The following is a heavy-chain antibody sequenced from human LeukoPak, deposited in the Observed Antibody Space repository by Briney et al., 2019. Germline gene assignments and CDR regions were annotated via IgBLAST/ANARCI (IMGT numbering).Heavy chain of an antibody. D-gene: IGHD5-12*01. CDR3: AKGGTYSGYDSHYYYYGMDV. V-gene: IGHV3-23*01. CDR2: ISGSGGST. J-gene: IGHJ6*02. Sequence: SGGSLRLSCAASGFTFDDYGMSWVRQAPGKGLEWVSAISGSGGSTYYADSVKGRFTIFRDNSKNTLYLQMNSLRAEDTAVYYCAKGGTYSGYDSHYYYYGMDVWGQGTTVTVSS. CDR1: GFTFDDYG.